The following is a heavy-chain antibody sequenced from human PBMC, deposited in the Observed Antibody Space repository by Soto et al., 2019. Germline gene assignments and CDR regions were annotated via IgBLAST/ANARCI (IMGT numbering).Heavy chain of an antibody. CDR3: AKERVAAAYVETAPFDF. J-gene: IGHJ4*02. CDR2: VDGSGGDT. CDR1: GVTLGSYP. V-gene: IGHV3-23*01. D-gene: IGHD2-15*01. Sequence: EVQLLESAGGLVQPGGSLRLSCSASGVTLGSYPMGLFRQAPGTVLEWVSVVDGSGGDTCFADSGKGRFTISRDNSKNTLYLHMNRLRAEDTDRYYCAKERVAAAYVETAPFDFWGQGTQVTVSS.